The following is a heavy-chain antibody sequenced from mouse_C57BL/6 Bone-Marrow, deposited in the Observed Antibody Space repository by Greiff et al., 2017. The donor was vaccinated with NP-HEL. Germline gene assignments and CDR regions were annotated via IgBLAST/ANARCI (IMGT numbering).Heavy chain of an antibody. CDR3: ASPYDYDVAWFAY. J-gene: IGHJ3*01. Sequence: DVQLVESGGDLVKPGGSLKLSRAASGFTFSSYGMSWVRQTPDKRLEWVATISSGGSYTYYPDSVKGRFTISRDNAKNTLYLQMSSLKSEDTAMYYCASPYDYDVAWFAYWGQGTLVTVSA. CDR1: GFTFSSYG. V-gene: IGHV5-6*01. D-gene: IGHD2-4*01. CDR2: ISSGGSYT.